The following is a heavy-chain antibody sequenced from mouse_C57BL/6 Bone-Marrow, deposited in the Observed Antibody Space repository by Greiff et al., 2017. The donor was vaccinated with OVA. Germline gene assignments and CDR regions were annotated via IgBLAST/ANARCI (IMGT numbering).Heavy chain of an antibody. CDR2: IHPNSGST. CDR3: ARRRDYGSSPLYAMDY. CDR1: GYTFTSYW. D-gene: IGHD1-1*01. J-gene: IGHJ4*01. Sequence: QVQLQQPGAELVKPGASVKLSCKASGYTFTSYWMHWVKQRPGQGLEWIGMIHPNSGSTNYNEKFKSKATLTVDKSSSTAYMQLSSLTSEDSAVYDCARRRDYGSSPLYAMDYWGQGTSVTVSS. V-gene: IGHV1-64*01.